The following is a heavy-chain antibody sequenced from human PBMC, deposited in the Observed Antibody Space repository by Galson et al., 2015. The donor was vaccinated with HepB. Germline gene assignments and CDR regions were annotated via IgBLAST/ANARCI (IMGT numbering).Heavy chain of an antibody. J-gene: IGHJ6*02. D-gene: IGHD5-24*01. CDR1: GFTFSSYG. CDR2: IWYDGSNK. V-gene: IGHV3-33*08. CDR3: ARADGSNLRYGMDV. Sequence: SLRLSCAASGFTFSSYGMHWVRQAPGKGLEWVAVIWYDGSNKYYADSVKGRFTISRDNSKNTLYLQMNSLRAEDTAVYYCARADGSNLRYGMDVWGQGTTVIVSS.